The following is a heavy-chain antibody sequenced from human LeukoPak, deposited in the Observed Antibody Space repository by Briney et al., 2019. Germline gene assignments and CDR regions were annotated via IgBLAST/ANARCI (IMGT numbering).Heavy chain of an antibody. D-gene: IGHD3-9*01. CDR3: ATSRAYYDILTGYSDPDAFDI. J-gene: IGHJ3*02. Sequence: SETLSLTCAVSGGSLSSGGYSWSWMRQPPGKGLEWIGYIYHSGSTYYNPSLKSRVTISVDRSKNQFSLKLSSVTAADTAVYYCATSRAYYDILTGYSDPDAFDIWGQGTMVIVSS. CDR2: IYHSGST. CDR1: GGSLSSGGYS. V-gene: IGHV4-30-2*01.